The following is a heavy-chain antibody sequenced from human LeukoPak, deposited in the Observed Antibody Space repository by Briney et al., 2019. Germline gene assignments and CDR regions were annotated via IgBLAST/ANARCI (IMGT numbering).Heavy chain of an antibody. Sequence: ASVEVSCKASGGTFSSYAISWVRQAPGQGLEWMGGIIPIFGTANYAQKFQGRVTITTDESTSTAYMELSSLRSEDTAVYYCARDSSGWYYQLDYWGQGTLVTVSS. J-gene: IGHJ4*02. CDR2: IIPIFGTA. CDR1: GGTFSSYA. D-gene: IGHD6-19*01. V-gene: IGHV1-69*05. CDR3: ARDSSGWYYQLDY.